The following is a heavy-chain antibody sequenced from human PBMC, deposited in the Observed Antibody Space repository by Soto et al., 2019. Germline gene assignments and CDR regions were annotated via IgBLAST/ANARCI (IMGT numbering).Heavy chain of an antibody. CDR2: ISWNSGSI. J-gene: IGHJ6*02. D-gene: IGHD5-12*01. CDR3: AKGPRGYSGYDYYYYYCIDV. Sequence: GGSLRLSCAASGFTFDDYAMHWVRQAPGKGLEWVSGISWNSGSIGYADYVKGRFTISRDNAKNSLYLQMNSLRAEDTALYYCAKGPRGYSGYDYYYYYCIDVWGQGTTVTVSS. CDR1: GFTFDDYA. V-gene: IGHV3-9*01.